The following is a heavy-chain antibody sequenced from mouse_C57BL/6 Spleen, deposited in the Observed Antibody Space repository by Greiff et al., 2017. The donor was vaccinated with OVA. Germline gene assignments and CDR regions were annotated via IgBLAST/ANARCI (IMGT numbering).Heavy chain of an antibody. J-gene: IGHJ3*01. D-gene: IGHD2-5*01. CDR2: IRLKSDNYET. V-gene: IGHV6-3*01. CDR3: TCPYYSNYGAWFAY. Sequence: DVQLQESGGGLVQPGGSMKLSCVASGFTFSNYWMNWVRQSPEKGLEWVAQIRLKSDNYETHYAESVKGRFTISRDDSKSSVYLQMNNLRAEDTGIYYCTCPYYSNYGAWFAYWGQGTLVTVSA. CDR1: GFTFSNYW.